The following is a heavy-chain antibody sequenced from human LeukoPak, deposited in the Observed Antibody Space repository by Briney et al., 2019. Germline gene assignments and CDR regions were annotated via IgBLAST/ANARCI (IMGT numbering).Heavy chain of an antibody. J-gene: IGHJ6*03. CDR3: AKDSSLRYFDWLGNYYYYYMDV. CDR2: INPSSGTT. Sequence: GASVKVSCKAFGYIFTSKYMHWVRQAPGQGLEWMGIINPSSGTTDYAQRFQGRVTLTRDMSTSTVYMELSSLRSEDTAVYYCAKDSSLRYFDWLGNYYYYYMDVWGKGTTVTISS. CDR1: GYIFTSKY. V-gene: IGHV1-46*01. D-gene: IGHD3-9*01.